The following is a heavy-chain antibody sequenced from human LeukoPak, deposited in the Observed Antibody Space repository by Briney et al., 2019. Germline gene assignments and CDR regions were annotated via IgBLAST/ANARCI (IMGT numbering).Heavy chain of an antibody. CDR2: FDPEDGET. Sequence: ASVKVSCKVSGYTLTELSMHWVRQAPGKGLEWMGGFDPEDGETIYAQKFQGRATMTEDTSTDTAYMELSSLRSEDTAVYYCATRYYGSGSYYRYFDYWGQGTLVTVSS. D-gene: IGHD3-10*01. V-gene: IGHV1-24*01. CDR1: GYTLTELS. CDR3: ATRYYGSGSYYRYFDY. J-gene: IGHJ4*02.